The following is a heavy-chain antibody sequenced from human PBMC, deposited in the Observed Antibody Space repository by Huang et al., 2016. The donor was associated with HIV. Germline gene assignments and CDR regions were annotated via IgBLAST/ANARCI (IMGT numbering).Heavy chain of an antibody. CDR2: IIPIFGTT. CDR1: GGGSSSYA. CDR3: ARSGPRWGLATIWTLVY. D-gene: IGHD5-12*01. V-gene: IGHV1-69*13. J-gene: IGHJ4*02. Sequence: QVQLVQSGDEVKKPGSSVKLSCQSSGGGSSSYAISWVRQARGQGLEWMGGIIPIFGTTDYAPRFQGRVTITADESTNTAYIELSSLEYDDTALYYCARSGPRWGLATIWTLVYWGQGTLVTVSS.